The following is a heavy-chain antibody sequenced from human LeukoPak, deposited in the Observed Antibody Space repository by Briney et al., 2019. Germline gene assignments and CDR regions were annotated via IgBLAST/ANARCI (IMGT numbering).Heavy chain of an antibody. D-gene: IGHD5-12*01. V-gene: IGHV1-18*01. J-gene: IGHJ4*02. CDR2: ISAYNGNT. CDR3: ARFGDSRWLRASPGDDY. Sequence: ASVNVSCKASGYTFTSYGISWVRQAPGQGLEWMGWISAYNGNTNYAQKLQGRVTMTTDTSTSTAYMELRSLRSDDTAVYYCARFGDSRWLRASPGDDYWGQGTLVTVSS. CDR1: GYTFTSYG.